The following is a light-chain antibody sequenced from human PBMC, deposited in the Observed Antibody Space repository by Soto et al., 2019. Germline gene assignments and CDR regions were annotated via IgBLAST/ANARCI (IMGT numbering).Light chain of an antibody. CDR3: QQSYSTPYT. CDR2: IAS. J-gene: IGKJ2*01. V-gene: IGKV1-39*01. CDR1: QSISNY. Sequence: DIHMTQSTSSLSASVGDRVTITCRASQSISNYLNWYQQKPGKAPNLLIYIASNLHSGVPSRFSGSGSGTDFTLTISSLQPEDFATYYCQQSYSTPYTFGQGTKVDIK.